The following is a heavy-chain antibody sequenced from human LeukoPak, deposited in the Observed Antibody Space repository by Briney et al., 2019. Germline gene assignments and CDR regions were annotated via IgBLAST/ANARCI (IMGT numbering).Heavy chain of an antibody. D-gene: IGHD4-23*01. Sequence: GGSLRLSCAASGFTFSTYSMNWVRQAPGKGLEWVSYISSGSSTIYYTDSVKGRFTISRDNAKNSLYLQMNSLRAEDTAVYYCAREMSGYGGNSDGFGRWGQGTMVTVSS. J-gene: IGHJ3*01. CDR1: GFTFSTYS. V-gene: IGHV3-48*04. CDR3: AREMSGYGGNSDGFGR. CDR2: ISSGSSTI.